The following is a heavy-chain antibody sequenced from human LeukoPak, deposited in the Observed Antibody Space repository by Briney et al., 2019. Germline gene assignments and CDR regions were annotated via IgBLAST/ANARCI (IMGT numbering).Heavy chain of an antibody. CDR3: AKERLHYDSSGYCIDY. CDR2: IIQDGSAT. Sequence: GGSLRLSCAASGFTFSRYCMTRVRQAPGKGLEWVAEIIQDGSATYYIDSVRGRFTISRDNSKNTLYLQMNSLRAEDTAVYYCAKERLHYDSSGYCIDYWGQGTLVTVSS. CDR1: GFTFSRYC. J-gene: IGHJ4*02. D-gene: IGHD3-22*01. V-gene: IGHV3-7*01.